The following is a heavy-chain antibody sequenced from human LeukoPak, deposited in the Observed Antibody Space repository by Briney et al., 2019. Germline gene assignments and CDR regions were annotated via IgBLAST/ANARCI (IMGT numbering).Heavy chain of an antibody. V-gene: IGHV3-30*04. Sequence: QPGTSLRLSCAASGFTFSSCAMHWVRQAPGQGLEWVALISHDENNIHYADSVKGRFTISRDNSKNTLYLQMNSLRAEDTAVYYCARDTQFDIVVVPAALGMDVWGKGTTVTVSS. D-gene: IGHD2-2*01. J-gene: IGHJ6*03. CDR1: GFTFSSCA. CDR3: ARDTQFDIVVVPAALGMDV. CDR2: ISHDENNI.